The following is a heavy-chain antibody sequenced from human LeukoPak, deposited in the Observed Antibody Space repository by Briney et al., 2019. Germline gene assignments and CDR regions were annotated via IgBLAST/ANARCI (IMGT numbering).Heavy chain of an antibody. CDR1: HSTFTNYW. Sequence: GASLQISCKGSHSTFTNYWIGWVRQLPGKGLEWMGIIYPGDSDTRYSPSFQGQVTISADKSISTAYLQWSSLRASDTAMYYCARSTYGDYDSWGQGTLVTVSS. D-gene: IGHD4-17*01. CDR3: ARSTYGDYDS. J-gene: IGHJ4*02. V-gene: IGHV5-51*01. CDR2: IYPGDSDT.